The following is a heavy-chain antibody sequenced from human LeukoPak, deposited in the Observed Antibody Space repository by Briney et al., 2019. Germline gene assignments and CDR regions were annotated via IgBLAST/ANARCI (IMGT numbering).Heavy chain of an antibody. CDR3: ARDFYSSSWYPSCCYYYMDV. J-gene: IGHJ6*03. V-gene: IGHV1-2*02. Sequence: ASVKVSCKASGYTFTGYYMHWVRQAPGQGLEWMGWINPNSGGTNYAQKFQGRVTMTRDTSISTAYMELSRLRSDDTAVYYCARDFYSSSWYPSCCYYYMDVWGKGTTVTVSS. D-gene: IGHD6-13*01. CDR1: GYTFTGYY. CDR2: INPNSGGT.